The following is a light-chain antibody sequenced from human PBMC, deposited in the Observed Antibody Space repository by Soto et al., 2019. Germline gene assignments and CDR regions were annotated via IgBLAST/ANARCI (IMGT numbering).Light chain of an antibody. CDR3: QQYSNWPSWT. V-gene: IGKV3-15*01. J-gene: IGKJ1*01. Sequence: EKVMTQSPATLSMSPGERATLSCRASQSVSNFLAWYQQKPGQAPRLLIYGASTRATGVPARFSGSGSGTEFTLTISSLQSEYFAVYYCQQYSNWPSWTFGQGTKVEVK. CDR1: QSVSNF. CDR2: GAS.